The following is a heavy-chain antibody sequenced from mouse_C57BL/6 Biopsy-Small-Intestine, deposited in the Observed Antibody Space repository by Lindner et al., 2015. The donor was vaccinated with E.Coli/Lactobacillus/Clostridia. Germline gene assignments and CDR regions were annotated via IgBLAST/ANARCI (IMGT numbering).Heavy chain of an antibody. CDR1: GFNIKDYY. CDR3: APLFAY. D-gene: IGHD6-1*01. V-gene: IGHV14-2*01. CDR2: IDPEDGET. J-gene: IGHJ3*01. Sequence: VQLQESGAELVKPGASVKLSCTASGFNIKDYYIHWVKQGTEQGLEWIGRIDPEDGETEYAPRFQGKATVSADTSSNTAYLQLSGLTSEDTAVYYCAPLFAYWGQGTLVTVSA.